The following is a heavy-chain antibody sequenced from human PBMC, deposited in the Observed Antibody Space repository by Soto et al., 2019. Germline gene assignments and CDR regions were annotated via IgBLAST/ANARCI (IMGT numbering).Heavy chain of an antibody. Sequence: SETLSLTCAVYGGSFSGHSWTWIRQSPGRGLEWIGDINHSGRVNYSPSLKSRVTISLDTSKNQFSLTLSAVTAADTAMYSCSPRAYDTTGYYRFAPWGQGPLVTVPS. CDR1: GGSFSGHS. D-gene: IGHD3-22*01. CDR2: INHSGRV. J-gene: IGHJ5*01. V-gene: IGHV4-34*01. CDR3: SPRAYDTTGYYRFAP.